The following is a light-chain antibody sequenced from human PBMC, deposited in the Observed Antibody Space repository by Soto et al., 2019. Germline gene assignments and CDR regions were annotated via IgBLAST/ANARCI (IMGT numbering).Light chain of an antibody. V-gene: IGLV2-8*01. CDR1: SSDVGGYNY. CDR3: SSYAGSNNFGV. Sequence: QSVLTQPPSASGSPGQSVTISCTGTSSDVGGYNYVSWYQQHPGKAPKLMMYEVSKRPSGVPDRFSGSKSGNTASLTVSGLQAEDEAAYYCSSYAGSNNFGVFGTGTKVT. J-gene: IGLJ1*01. CDR2: EVS.